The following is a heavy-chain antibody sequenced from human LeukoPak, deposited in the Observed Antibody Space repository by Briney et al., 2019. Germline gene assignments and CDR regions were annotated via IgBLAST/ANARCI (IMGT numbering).Heavy chain of an antibody. V-gene: IGHV3-53*01. CDR2: IYSGGST. D-gene: IGHD3-22*01. CDR3: ARDHPHYDSSGYYFVDY. CDR1: GFTVSSNY. J-gene: IGHJ4*02. Sequence: GGSLRLSCAASGFTVSSNYMSWDRQAPGKGLEWVSVIYSGGSTYYADSVKGRFTISRDNSKNTLYLQMNSLRAEDTAVYYCARDHPHYDSSGYYFVDYWGQGTLVTVSS.